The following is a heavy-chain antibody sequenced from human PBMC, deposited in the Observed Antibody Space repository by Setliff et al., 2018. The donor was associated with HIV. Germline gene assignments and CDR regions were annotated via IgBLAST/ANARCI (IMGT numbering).Heavy chain of an antibody. Sequence: SETLSLTCTVSGGVISSFYWSWVRQPPGKGLEWIGYIYHSGSTNYNPSLKSRVTISVDTSKNQFFLRLSSVTAADTAIYYCARVYNLRVGSFYFDYWGQGTLVTVSS. CDR3: ARVYNLRVGSFYFDY. CDR2: IYHSGST. CDR1: GGVISSFY. D-gene: IGHD3-22*01. V-gene: IGHV4-59*01. J-gene: IGHJ4*02.